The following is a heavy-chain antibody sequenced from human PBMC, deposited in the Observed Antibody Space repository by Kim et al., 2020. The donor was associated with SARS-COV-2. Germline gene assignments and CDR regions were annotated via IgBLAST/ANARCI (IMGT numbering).Heavy chain of an antibody. Sequence: GGSLRLSCAASGFTFSSYGMHWVRQAPGKGLEWVAVISYDGSNKYYADSVKGRFTISRDNSKNTLYLQMNSLRAEDTAVYYCAKGPSGSYYLGEFDYWGQGTLVTVSS. J-gene: IGHJ4*02. CDR1: GFTFSSYG. V-gene: IGHV3-30*18. CDR2: ISYDGSNK. D-gene: IGHD1-26*01. CDR3: AKGPSGSYYLGEFDY.